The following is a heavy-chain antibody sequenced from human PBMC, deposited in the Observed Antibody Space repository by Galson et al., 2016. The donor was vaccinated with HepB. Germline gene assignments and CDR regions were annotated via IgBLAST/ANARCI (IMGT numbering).Heavy chain of an antibody. CDR3: ARAYQYTLDY. CDR2: INQDGSEK. CDR1: GLTFSRFW. Sequence: SLRLSCAASGLTFSRFWMTWVRQAPGKGLEWVANINQDGSEKHYLDSVRGRFTISRDNAKNSLYLQMNSLRAEDTAVYFCARAYQYTLDYWGQGILVTVPS. D-gene: IGHD1-1*01. V-gene: IGHV3-7*04. J-gene: IGHJ4*02.